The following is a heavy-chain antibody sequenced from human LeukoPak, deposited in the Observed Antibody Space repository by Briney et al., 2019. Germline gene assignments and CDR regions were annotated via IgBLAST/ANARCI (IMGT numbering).Heavy chain of an antibody. V-gene: IGHV3-23*01. CDR2: ISGSGANT. CDR1: GFTFNNYA. D-gene: IGHD4-17*01. CDR3: ARGRATVTMGHGGWFDP. J-gene: IGHJ5*02. Sequence: GGSLRLSCAASGFTFNNYAMSWVRQAPGKGLEWVSGISGSGANTYYADSVKGRFTISRDNSKNTLFLQMNSLRAEDTAVYYCARGRATVTMGHGGWFDPWGQGTLVTVSS.